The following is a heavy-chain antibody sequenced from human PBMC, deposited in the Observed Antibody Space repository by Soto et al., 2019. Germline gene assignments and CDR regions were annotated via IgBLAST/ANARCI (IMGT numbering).Heavy chain of an antibody. J-gene: IGHJ4*02. Sequence: PSETLSLTCTVAGGSISSSSYYWSWIRQPPGKGLEWIGSIYYSGSTYYNPSLKSRVTISVDTSKNQFSLKLSSVTAADTAVYYCARIRGPDYGDYTIDYWGQGTLVTVSS. CDR3: ARIRGPDYGDYTIDY. CDR2: IYYSGST. V-gene: IGHV4-39*01. D-gene: IGHD4-17*01. CDR1: GGSISSSSYY.